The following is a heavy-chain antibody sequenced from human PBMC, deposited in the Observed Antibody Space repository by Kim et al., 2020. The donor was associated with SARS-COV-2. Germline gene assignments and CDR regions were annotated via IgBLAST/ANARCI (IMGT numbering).Heavy chain of an antibody. Sequence: GGSLRLSCAASGFTFSSYAMHWVRQAPGKGLEWVAVISYDGSNKYYADSVKGRFTISRDNSKNTLYLQMNSLRAEDTAVYYCAREGGAAGTRYYYYGMDVWGQGTTVTVSS. CDR3: AREGGAAGTRYYYYGMDV. CDR1: GFTFSSYA. CDR2: ISYDGSNK. J-gene: IGHJ6*02. D-gene: IGHD6-13*01. V-gene: IGHV3-30-3*01.